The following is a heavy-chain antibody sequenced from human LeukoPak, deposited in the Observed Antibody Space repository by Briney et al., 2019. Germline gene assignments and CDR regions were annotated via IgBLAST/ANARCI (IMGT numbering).Heavy chain of an antibody. Sequence: SETLSLTCSVSGGAISIYYWGWIRQPPGKGLEWIGSIYYSGSTYYNPSLKSRVTISVDTSKNQFSLKLSSVTAADTAVYYCARDGYSGNDGLWGQGTLVTVSS. CDR1: GGAISIYY. CDR2: IYYSGST. CDR3: ARDGYSGNDGL. J-gene: IGHJ4*02. V-gene: IGHV4-39*07. D-gene: IGHD5-12*01.